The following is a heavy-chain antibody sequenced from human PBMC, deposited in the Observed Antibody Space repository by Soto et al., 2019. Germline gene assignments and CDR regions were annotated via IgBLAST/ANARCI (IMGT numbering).Heavy chain of an antibody. V-gene: IGHV3-23*01. D-gene: IGHD5-12*01. J-gene: IGHJ4*02. Sequence: EVQLLESGGGLVQRGGSLRLSCAASGFTFNNYAINWVRQAPGKGLEWVSGISGSGGSTYYADSVKGRFTISRDNSKNTLYLQMNSLRAEDTAVYYCARIYKAYDYNYDYWGQGTLVTVSS. CDR1: GFTFNNYA. CDR3: ARIYKAYDYNYDY. CDR2: ISGSGGST.